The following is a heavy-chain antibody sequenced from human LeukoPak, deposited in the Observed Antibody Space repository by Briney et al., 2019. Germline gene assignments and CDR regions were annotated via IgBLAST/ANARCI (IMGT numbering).Heavy chain of an antibody. CDR2: ISWNSGSI. V-gene: IGHV3-9*01. CDR3: AKGDSSGYIYYMDV. J-gene: IGHJ6*03. Sequence: GGSLRLSCAASGFTFDDYAMHWVRQAPGKGLEWVSGISWNSGSIGYADSVKGRFTISRDNAKNSLYLQMNSLRAEDTALYYCAKGDSSGYIYYMDVWGKGTTVTISS. D-gene: IGHD3-22*01. CDR1: GFTFDDYA.